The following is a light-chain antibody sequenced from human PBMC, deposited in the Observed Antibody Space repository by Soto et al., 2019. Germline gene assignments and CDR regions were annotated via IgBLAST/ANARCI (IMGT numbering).Light chain of an antibody. CDR3: QKYNSAPRT. Sequence: EIVMTQSPATLSVSPGERATLFCRASQSAGSNLAWYQQKAGQAPRLLIYDASTRATGIPARFSGSGSGTDFTLTISSLQPEDVATYYCQKYNSAPRTFGQGTKVDI. CDR1: QSAGSN. CDR2: DAS. J-gene: IGKJ1*01. V-gene: IGKV3-15*01.